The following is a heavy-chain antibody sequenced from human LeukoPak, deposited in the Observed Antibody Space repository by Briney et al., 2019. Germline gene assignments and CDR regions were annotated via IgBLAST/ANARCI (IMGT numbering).Heavy chain of an antibody. CDR2: ISSSSSTI. Sequence: GGSLRLSCAASGFTFSSYSMNWVRQAPGKGLEWVSYISSSSSTIYYADSVKGRFTISRDNAKNSLYLQMNNLRAEDTAVYYCARGLGYSSSWYTPFDYWGQGTLVTVSS. D-gene: IGHD6-13*01. V-gene: IGHV3-48*01. J-gene: IGHJ4*02. CDR3: ARGLGYSSSWYTPFDY. CDR1: GFTFSSYS.